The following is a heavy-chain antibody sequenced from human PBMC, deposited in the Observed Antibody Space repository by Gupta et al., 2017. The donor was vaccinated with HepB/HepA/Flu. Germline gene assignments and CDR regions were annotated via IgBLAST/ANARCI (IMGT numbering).Heavy chain of an antibody. D-gene: IGHD6-13*01. J-gene: IGHJ3*02. Sequence: QVQLVQSGTEVKKPGAPVKVSCKASGYTFINYFMEWVRQAPGQGLEWMGAINPSGGVSTYEQKFQGRVTMTRDTSTTTVAMELSSLTSEDTAVYYCARRQRGSNSAFDIWGRGTAVTVSS. CDR1: GYTFINYF. V-gene: IGHV1-46*01. CDR3: ARRQRGSNSAFDI. CDR2: INPSGGVS.